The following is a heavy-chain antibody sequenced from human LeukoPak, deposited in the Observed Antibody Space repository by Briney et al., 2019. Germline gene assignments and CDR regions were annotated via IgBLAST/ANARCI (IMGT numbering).Heavy chain of an antibody. CDR1: GFTFTTYE. CDR3: ARDIYGDEDFDY. V-gene: IGHV3-48*03. CDR2: ITSSGDIK. D-gene: IGHD3-10*01. J-gene: IGHJ4*02. Sequence: GGSLRLSCATSGFTFTTYEMNWVRQAPGKGLEWVSYITSSGDIKTYADPAKGRFTMSRDDAKNSVYLQMNSLRPEDAAVYYCARDIYGDEDFDYWGQGTLVSVSS.